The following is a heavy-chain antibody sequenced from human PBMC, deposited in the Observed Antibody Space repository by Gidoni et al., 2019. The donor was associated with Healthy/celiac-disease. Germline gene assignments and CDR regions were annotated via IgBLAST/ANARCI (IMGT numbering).Heavy chain of an antibody. J-gene: IGHJ4*02. D-gene: IGHD1-26*01. CDR1: GFTFRGSA. Sequence: EVQLVESGGGLVQPGGSLKLSCAASGFTFRGSAMHWVRQASGKGLEWVGRIRSKANSYATAYAASVKGRFTISRDDSKNTAYLQMNSLKTEDTAVYYCTRRSGSYSDYWGQGTLVTVSS. CDR2: IRSKANSYAT. CDR3: TRRSGSYSDY. V-gene: IGHV3-73*02.